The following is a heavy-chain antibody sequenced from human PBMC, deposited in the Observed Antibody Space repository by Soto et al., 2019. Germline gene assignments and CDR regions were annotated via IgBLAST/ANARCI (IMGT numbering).Heavy chain of an antibody. CDR1: GGSFSGYY. Sequence: PSETLSLTCAVYGGSFSGYYWSWIRQPPGKGLEWIGEINHSGSTNYNPSLKSRVTISVDTSKNQFSLKLSSVTAADTAVYYCARGRRYCSSTSCYLAYYYYSYGMDVWGQGTTVTVSS. V-gene: IGHV4-34*01. J-gene: IGHJ6*02. D-gene: IGHD2-2*01. CDR3: ARGRRYCSSTSCYLAYYYYSYGMDV. CDR2: INHSGST.